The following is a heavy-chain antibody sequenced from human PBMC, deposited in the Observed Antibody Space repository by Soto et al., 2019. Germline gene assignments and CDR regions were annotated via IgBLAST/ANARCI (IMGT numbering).Heavy chain of an antibody. CDR2: ISGSSGFI. CDR3: ARVGDTAAPGSLDS. CDR1: GFSFSTYT. Sequence: GGSLRLSCAASGFSFSTYTMNWVRQAPGKGLEWVSSISGSSGFIHYSDSLRGRFTISRDNAKNSLYLHLNSLGAEDMAVYYCARVGDTAAPGSLDSWGQGTLVTVSS. V-gene: IGHV3-21*06. J-gene: IGHJ4*02. D-gene: IGHD6-13*01.